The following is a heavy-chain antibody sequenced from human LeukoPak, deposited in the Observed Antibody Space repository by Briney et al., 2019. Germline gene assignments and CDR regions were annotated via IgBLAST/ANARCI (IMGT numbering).Heavy chain of an antibody. CDR2: IYSGGST. D-gene: IGHD1-26*01. Sequence: PGGSLRLSCAASGFTVSSNYMSWVRQAPGKGREWVSVIYSGGSTYYADSVKGRFTISRDNSKNTLYLQMNSLRAEDTAVYYCARLENIVGAPYFDYWGQGTLVTVSS. J-gene: IGHJ4*02. CDR3: ARLENIVGAPYFDY. CDR1: GFTVSSNY. V-gene: IGHV3-53*01.